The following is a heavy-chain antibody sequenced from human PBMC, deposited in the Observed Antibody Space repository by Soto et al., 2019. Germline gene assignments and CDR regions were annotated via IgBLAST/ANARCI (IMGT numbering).Heavy chain of an antibody. D-gene: IGHD3-10*01. CDR2: IIPLYGTV. CDR1: VGTFNGYG. V-gene: IGHV1-69*06. CDR3: ARVRVIRGVIPSHFGL. J-gene: IGHJ4*02. Sequence: SEKPCSKSSVGTFNGYGMNFVRQAPGQGLDWMGVIIPLYGTVNCAQKFQGRVSITADKSTSTAYMDLNSLRSDDTAVYYCARVRVIRGVIPSHFGLWGQGTLVTRLL.